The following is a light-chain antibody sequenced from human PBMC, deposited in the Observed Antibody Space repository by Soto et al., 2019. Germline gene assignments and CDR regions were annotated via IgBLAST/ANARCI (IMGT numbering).Light chain of an antibody. Sequence: DIQMTQSPSSLSASVGDRVTITCRASQGVSAYLIWYQQRQGRAPKLLIYAASNLLRGVPSRFSGSGSGTNFTRPISSLQSEDFATYYCQQSDRTPHTLGQGTKLETK. CDR3: QQSDRTPHT. V-gene: IGKV1-39*01. CDR2: AAS. CDR1: QGVSAY. J-gene: IGKJ2*01.